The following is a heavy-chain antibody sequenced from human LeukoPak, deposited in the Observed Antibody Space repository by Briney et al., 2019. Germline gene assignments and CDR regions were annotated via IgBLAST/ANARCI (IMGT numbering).Heavy chain of an antibody. D-gene: IGHD2-15*01. Sequence: ASVKVSCKASGYTFTSYAMNWVRQAPGQGLEWMGWINTNTGNPTYAQTFTGRFVFSLDTSVSTAYLQISSLKAEDTAVYYCGRGFCSGGSCYWNDYWGQGTLVTVSS. J-gene: IGHJ4*02. V-gene: IGHV7-4-1*02. CDR3: GRGFCSGGSCYWNDY. CDR2: INTNTGNP. CDR1: GYTFTSYA.